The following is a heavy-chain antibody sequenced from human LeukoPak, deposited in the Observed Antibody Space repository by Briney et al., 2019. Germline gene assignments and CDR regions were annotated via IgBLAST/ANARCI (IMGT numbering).Heavy chain of an antibody. D-gene: IGHD2-2*03. CDR2: IYYSGST. Sequence: SQTLSLTCTVSGGSISSGDYYWSWIRQPPGKGLEWIGYIYYSGSTYYNPSLKSRVTISVDTSKNQFSLKLSSVTAADTAVYYCASGYCSSTSCYGFDYWGQGTLVTVSS. V-gene: IGHV4-30-4*08. CDR1: GGSISSGDYY. J-gene: IGHJ4*02. CDR3: ASGYCSSTSCYGFDY.